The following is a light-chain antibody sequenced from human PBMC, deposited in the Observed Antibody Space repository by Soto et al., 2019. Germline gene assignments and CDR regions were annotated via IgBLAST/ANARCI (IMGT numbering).Light chain of an antibody. CDR1: TGAVTSGHY. J-gene: IGLJ2*01. V-gene: IGLV7-46*01. Sequence: QAVVTQEPSLTVSPGGTVTLTCGSSTGAVTSGHYPYWFQQKPGQAPRTLIYDTSNKHSWTPARFSGSLLGGKAALTLSGAQPEDEAEYYCLLSYSGACVVFGGGTKVTVL. CDR2: DTS. CDR3: LLSYSGACVV.